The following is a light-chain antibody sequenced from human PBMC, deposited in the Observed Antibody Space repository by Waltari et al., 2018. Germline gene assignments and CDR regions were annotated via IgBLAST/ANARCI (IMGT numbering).Light chain of an antibody. J-gene: IGKJ4*01. CDR3: QQYNNWPLT. CDR1: QSVRSD. V-gene: IGKV3-15*01. Sequence: EIVVTQSPATLSVSLGERATLSCRASQSVRSDFAWYRQNPGQAPRLLIYGASTSATVVSTRFSSSGSGTEFTLTITSLQSEDSAVYFCQQYNNWPLTFGGGTKVEIK. CDR2: GAS.